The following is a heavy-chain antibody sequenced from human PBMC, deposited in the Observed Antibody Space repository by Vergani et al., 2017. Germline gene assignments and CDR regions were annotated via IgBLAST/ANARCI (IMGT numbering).Heavy chain of an antibody. CDR1: GYTFSNYY. CDR3: ARGDYGILTGYRY. V-gene: IGHV1-46*03. D-gene: IGHD3-9*01. Sequence: QVQVVQSGAEVKKSGASVKVSCKTSGYTFSNYYMHWVRQAPGQGLEWMGIINPSGGHTNYAQKFQGRVTMTRDTSTSTVYMGLSSVRSEDTAIYYCARGDYGILTGYRYWGQGTLVTVSA. CDR2: INPSGGHT. J-gene: IGHJ4*02.